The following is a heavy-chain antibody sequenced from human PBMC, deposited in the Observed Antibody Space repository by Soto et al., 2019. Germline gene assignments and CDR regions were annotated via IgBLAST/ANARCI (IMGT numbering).Heavy chain of an antibody. V-gene: IGHV4-30-2*06. Sequence: QVQLQESGSGLVKPSQTLSVTCAVSGGSMSRGGHSWSWIRQSPGGGLEWIRCIYATGKTYYNPSLESRVTISVDTSNNQFSRTVTSVTAADTAVYYCARAPPGPSPRWDVWGQGTTVTVS. J-gene: IGHJ6*02. CDR1: GGSMSRGGHS. CDR2: IYATGKT. D-gene: IGHD3-10*01. CDR3: ARAPPGPSPRWDV.